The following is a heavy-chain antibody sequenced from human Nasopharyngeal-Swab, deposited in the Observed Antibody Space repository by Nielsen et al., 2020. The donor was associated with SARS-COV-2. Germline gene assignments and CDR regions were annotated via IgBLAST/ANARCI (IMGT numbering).Heavy chain of an antibody. D-gene: IGHD3-10*01. CDR1: GYTFTSFG. J-gene: IGHJ4*02. CDR3: ATACGSVSSPEY. Sequence: VSVKVSCKASGYTFTSFGISWVRQAPGQGLEWMGWISSYNGDTHYAHSLQGRITMTTDTSTSTAYLELRSLRSDDTAMYYCATACGSVSSPEYWGQGTLVTVSS. CDR2: ISSYNGDT. V-gene: IGHV1-18*01.